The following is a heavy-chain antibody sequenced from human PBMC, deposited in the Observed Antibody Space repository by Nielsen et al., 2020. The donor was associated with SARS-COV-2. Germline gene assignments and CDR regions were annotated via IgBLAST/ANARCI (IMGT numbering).Heavy chain of an antibody. CDR2: ISAYNGNT. V-gene: IGHV1-18*01. CDR1: GYTFISYG. Sequence: ASVQVSCKASGYTFISYGISWLRQAPPQGLEWMGWISAYNGNTNYEQKLQGRVTMTTDTSTSTAYMELRSLRSDDTAVYYCARDLGDLLVLMVYATYYYYGMDVWGQGTTVTVSS. D-gene: IGHD2-8*01. J-gene: IGHJ6*02. CDR3: ARDLGDLLVLMVYATYYYYGMDV.